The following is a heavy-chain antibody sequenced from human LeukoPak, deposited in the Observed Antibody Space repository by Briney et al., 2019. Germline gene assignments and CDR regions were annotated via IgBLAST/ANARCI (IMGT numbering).Heavy chain of an antibody. J-gene: IGHJ4*02. Sequence: ASVKVSCKASGGTFSSYAISWVRQAPGQGLEWMGRIIPILGIANYAQKFQGRVTITTDESTSTAYMELSSLRSEDTAVYYCAPSLIAAAGKEPDYWGQGTLVTVSS. CDR1: GGTFSSYA. D-gene: IGHD6-13*01. CDR3: APSLIAAAGKEPDY. CDR2: IIPILGIA. V-gene: IGHV1-69*04.